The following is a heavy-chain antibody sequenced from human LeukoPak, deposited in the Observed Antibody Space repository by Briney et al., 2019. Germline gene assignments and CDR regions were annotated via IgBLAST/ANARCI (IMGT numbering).Heavy chain of an antibody. D-gene: IGHD3-16*01. V-gene: IGHV3-33*08. J-gene: IGHJ4*02. CDR2: IWYDGSNT. CDR1: GFTFSSYA. CDR3: APDHGGY. Sequence: EGSLRLSCAASGFTFSSYAMSWVRQAPGKGLEWVAIIWYDGSNTYYADSVKGRFTISRDNSKNTLYLQMNSLRVEDTAVYYCAPDHGGYWGQGTLVTVSS.